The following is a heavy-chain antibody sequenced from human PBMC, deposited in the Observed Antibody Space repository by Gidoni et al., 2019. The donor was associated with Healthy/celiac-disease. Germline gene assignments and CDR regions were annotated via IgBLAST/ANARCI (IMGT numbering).Heavy chain of an antibody. V-gene: IGHV3-9*01. CDR2: ISWNSGSI. Sequence: EVQLVESGGGLVQPGRSLRLSCAASGFPFDDYAMHWVRQAPGKGLEWVSGISWNSGSIGYADSVKGRFTISRDNAKNSLYLQMNSLRAEDTALYYCAKGLGYDSSFDAFDIWGQGTMVTVSS. CDR1: GFPFDDYA. CDR3: AKGLGYDSSFDAFDI. J-gene: IGHJ3*02. D-gene: IGHD3-22*01.